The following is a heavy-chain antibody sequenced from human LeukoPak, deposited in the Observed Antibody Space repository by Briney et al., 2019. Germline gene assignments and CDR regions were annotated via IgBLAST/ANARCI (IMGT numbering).Heavy chain of an antibody. Sequence: GGSLRLSCAASGFTFNSYWMSWVRQAPGKGLGWVANIKQDGGAKYYVDSVKGRFTISRDNAKNSLYLQMNSLRAEDTAVYYCARDGAGYGYYMDVWGKGTTVTVSS. V-gene: IGHV3-7*01. CDR1: GFTFNSYW. J-gene: IGHJ6*03. CDR3: ARDGAGYGYYMDV. CDR2: IKQDGGAK. D-gene: IGHD4-17*01.